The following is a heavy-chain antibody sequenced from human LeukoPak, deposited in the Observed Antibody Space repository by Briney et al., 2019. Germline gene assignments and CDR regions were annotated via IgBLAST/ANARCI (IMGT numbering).Heavy chain of an antibody. CDR3: ARDSGTTGEVKFDP. CDR2: MYYSGIS. D-gene: IGHD3-10*01. J-gene: IGHJ5*02. CDR1: GGSISSYY. V-gene: IGHV4-59*01. Sequence: SETLSLTCTVSGGSISSYYWSWIRHPPGKGLEWIGYMYYSGISKYNPSLKSRVTISVDTSKNQFSLKLSSVTAADTAVYYCARDSGTTGEVKFDPWGQGTLVTVSS.